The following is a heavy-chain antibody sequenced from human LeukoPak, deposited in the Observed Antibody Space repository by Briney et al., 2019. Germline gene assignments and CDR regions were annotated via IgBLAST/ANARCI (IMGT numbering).Heavy chain of an antibody. CDR1: GFTFSSYW. CDR3: ARDFLADYYYMDV. D-gene: IGHD3-3*01. CDR2: IKQDGSEK. J-gene: IGHJ6*03. V-gene: IGHV3-7*01. Sequence: GGSLRLSCAASGFTFSSYWMSWVRQAPGKGLEWGANIKQDGSEKYYVDSVKGRFTISRDNAKNSLYLQMNSLRAEDTAVYYCARDFLADYYYMDVWGKGATVTVSS.